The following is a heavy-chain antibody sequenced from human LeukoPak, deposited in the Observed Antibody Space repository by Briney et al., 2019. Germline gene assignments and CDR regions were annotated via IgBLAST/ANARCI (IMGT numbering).Heavy chain of an antibody. D-gene: IGHD3-10*01. V-gene: IGHV3-30*04. J-gene: IGHJ5*02. CDR3: ARDMAWFDP. Sequence: GRSLRLSCAASGFTFSTYAMHWVRQAPGKGLEWVAVISYDGRNKDYADSVKGRFTISRDNSENTLYLQMNSLITGDTAVYYCARDMAWFDPWGPGTLVTVSS. CDR2: ISYDGRNK. CDR1: GFTFSTYA.